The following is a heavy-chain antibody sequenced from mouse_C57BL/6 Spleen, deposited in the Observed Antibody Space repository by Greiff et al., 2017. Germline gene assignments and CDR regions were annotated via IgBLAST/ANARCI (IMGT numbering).Heavy chain of an antibody. D-gene: IGHD1-1*01. J-gene: IGHJ4*01. CDR3: ARYRLLPDYAMDY. V-gene: IGHV1-4*01. CDR2: INPSSGYT. Sequence: QVQLQQSGAELARPGASVKMSCKASGYTFTSYTMHWVKQRPGQGLEWIGYINPSSGYTKYNQKFKDKATLTVDTSSSTAYMQLSSLTSEDSAVYYCARYRLLPDYAMDYWGQGTSVTVSS. CDR1: GYTFTSYT.